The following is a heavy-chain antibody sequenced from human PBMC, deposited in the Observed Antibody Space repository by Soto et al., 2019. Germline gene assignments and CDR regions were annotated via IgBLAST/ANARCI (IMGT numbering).Heavy chain of an antibody. CDR3: ARGLHSESLSLSLEAY. CDR2: IYAGGST. Sequence: PGGSLRLSCAGSGFTVSRDYMTWFRQAPGKGLEWVSVIYAGGSTYYADSVKRRFMISRDTSTNTLFLQMDNLRAEDTAVYYCARGLHSESLSLSLEAYWGQGILVTVSS. CDR1: GFTVSRDY. V-gene: IGHV3-66*01. J-gene: IGHJ4*02. D-gene: IGHD3-3*01.